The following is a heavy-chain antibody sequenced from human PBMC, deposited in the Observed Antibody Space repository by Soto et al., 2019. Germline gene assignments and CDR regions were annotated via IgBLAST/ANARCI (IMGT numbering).Heavy chain of an antibody. V-gene: IGHV4-38-2*02. CDR1: GYSISIGNY. CDR2: IYQSGST. J-gene: IGHJ4*02. CDR3: ARVLGAPLYYFDY. Sequence: SETLSLTCPVSGYSISIGNYWGWIRQPPGKRLEWIGSIYQSGSTYYNPSLRSRATISVDTSKNQFSLKLSSVTAADTAVYYCARVLGAPLYYFDYWGQGILVTVSS. D-gene: IGHD1-26*01.